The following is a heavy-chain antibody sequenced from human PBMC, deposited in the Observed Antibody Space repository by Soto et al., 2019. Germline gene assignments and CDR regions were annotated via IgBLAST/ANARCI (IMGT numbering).Heavy chain of an antibody. J-gene: IGHJ4*02. CDR2: VFHTGGT. CDR3: ARVFSSGSGWMYYFDF. V-gene: IGHV4-4*02. Sequence: QVQLQESGPGLVKPSETLSLTCTVSSDSIAGENWWSWVRQPPGLGLEWIGEVFHTGGTNYNPSRKIRVTMEVDKSKTQFSLKLSSATAADTAVYYCARVFSSGSGWMYYFDFWGQGTLGSVSS. D-gene: IGHD6-19*01. CDR1: SDSIAGENW.